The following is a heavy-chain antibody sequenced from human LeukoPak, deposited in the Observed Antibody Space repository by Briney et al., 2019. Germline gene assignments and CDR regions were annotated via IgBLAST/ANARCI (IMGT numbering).Heavy chain of an antibody. J-gene: IGHJ1*01. D-gene: IGHD3-3*01. CDR3: AGRSGYSYFQH. V-gene: IGHV4-34*01. CDR2: INHSGST. CDR1: GGSFSGYY. Sequence: SETLSLTCAVYGGSFSGYYWSWIRQPPGKGLEWIGEINHSGSTNYNPSLKSRVTISVDTSKNQFSLKLSSVTAADTAVYYCAGRSGYSYFQHWGQGTLVTVSS.